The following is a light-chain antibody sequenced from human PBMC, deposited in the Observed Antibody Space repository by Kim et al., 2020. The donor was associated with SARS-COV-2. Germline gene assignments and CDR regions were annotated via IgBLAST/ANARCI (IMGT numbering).Light chain of an antibody. V-gene: IGKV1-39*01. CDR2: GAS. J-gene: IGKJ4*01. CDR3: QQSHSRPPS. Sequence: DIQMTQSPSSVSASVGDTVTLTCRANQDISKSLNWYQQKPGQSPRLLIFGASSLQSGVPSRFTGSGSETDYTLTINSLQPEDFATYFCQQSHSRPPSFAGGTKLEI. CDR1: QDISKS.